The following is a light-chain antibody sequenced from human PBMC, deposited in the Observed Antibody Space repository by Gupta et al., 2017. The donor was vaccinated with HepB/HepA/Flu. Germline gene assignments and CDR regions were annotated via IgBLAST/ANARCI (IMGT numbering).Light chain of an antibody. Sequence: QSVLTQPPSASGTPGQRVTISCSGSSANIGTYNVYWYQQVPGTAPKLLSYSNNRRPSGFPDRFGGSTSGTSALLAISRLRSEDDAYYYCAAWDDSLCGLFGGGTKLTVL. V-gene: IGLV1-47*02. CDR3: AAWDDSLCGL. J-gene: IGLJ2*01. CDR2: SNN. CDR1: SANIGTYN.